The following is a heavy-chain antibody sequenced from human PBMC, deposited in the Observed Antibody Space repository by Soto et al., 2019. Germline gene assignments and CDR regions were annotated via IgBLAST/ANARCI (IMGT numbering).Heavy chain of an antibody. Sequence: GGSLRLSCAASGFTFSNYAMSWVRQAPGEGLEWVSGIDGSGDGTYYANSVKGRFTISRDNSKNTLYLQMDSLSDEDTAVYYCAKEQLERHFEFDYWGQGTLVTVSS. CDR1: GFTFSNYA. CDR2: IDGSGDGT. V-gene: IGHV3-23*01. CDR3: AKEQLERHFEFDY. J-gene: IGHJ4*02. D-gene: IGHD1-1*01.